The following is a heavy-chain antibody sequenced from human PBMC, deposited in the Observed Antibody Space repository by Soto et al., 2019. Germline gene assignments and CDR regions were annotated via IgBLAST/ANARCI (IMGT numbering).Heavy chain of an antibody. CDR3: ARDLIVVVPAAISPFLTSYYGMDV. J-gene: IGHJ6*02. CDR2: ISAYNGNT. V-gene: IGHV1-18*01. D-gene: IGHD2-2*01. CDR1: GYTFTSYG. Sequence: GASVKVSCKASGYTFTSYGISWVRQAPGQGLEWMGWISAYNGNTNYAQMLQGRVTMTTDTSTSTAYMELRSLRSDDTAVYYCARDLIVVVPAAISPFLTSYYGMDVWGQGTTVTVSS.